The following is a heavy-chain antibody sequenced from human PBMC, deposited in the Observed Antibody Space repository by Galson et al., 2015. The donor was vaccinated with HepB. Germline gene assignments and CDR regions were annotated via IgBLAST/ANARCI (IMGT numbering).Heavy chain of an antibody. V-gene: IGHV3-66*01. D-gene: IGHD4-17*01. J-gene: IGHJ6*02. CDR3: ARDSRDYGDYAYYGMDV. CDR2: INSGGST. Sequence: SLRLSCAASGFTLSSNYMSWVRQAPGKGLEWVSVINSGGSTYYADSVKGSFTTSRDNSKNTLYPQMNRLRAEDTAVYYCARDSRDYGDYAYYGMDVWGQGTPVTVSS. CDR1: GFTLSSNY.